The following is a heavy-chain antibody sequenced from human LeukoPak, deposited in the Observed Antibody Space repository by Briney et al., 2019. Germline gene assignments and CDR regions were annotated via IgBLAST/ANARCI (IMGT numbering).Heavy chain of an antibody. CDR3: ATVSSGWYGWFDP. V-gene: IGHV1-24*01. Sequence: ASVKVSCKVSGYTLTELSMHWVRQAPGKGLEWMGGFDPEDGETIYAQKFQGRVTMTEDTSTDTAYMELSSLRSEDTAVYHCATVSSGWYGWFDPWGQGTLVTVSS. CDR1: GYTLTELS. J-gene: IGHJ5*02. CDR2: FDPEDGET. D-gene: IGHD6-19*01.